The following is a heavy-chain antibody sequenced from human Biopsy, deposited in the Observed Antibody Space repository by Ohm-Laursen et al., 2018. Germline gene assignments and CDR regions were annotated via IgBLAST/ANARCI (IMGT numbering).Heavy chain of an antibody. CDR2: IYGGGSPV. CDR1: GFAFNLYE. V-gene: IGHV3-48*03. D-gene: IGHD2-15*01. J-gene: IGHJ4*01. Sequence: SLRLSCTASGFAFNLYEMNWVRQAPGKGMEWISYIYGGGSPVAYADSVKGRFTTSRDNAQNSLYLHMNSLRAEDTAVYYCARAYPPPGRRLVVVAGDFDCWGQGTRVTVSS. CDR3: ARAYPPPGRRLVVVAGDFDC.